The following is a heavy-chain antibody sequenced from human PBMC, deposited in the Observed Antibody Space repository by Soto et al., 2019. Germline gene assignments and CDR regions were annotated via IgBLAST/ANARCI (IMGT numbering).Heavy chain of an antibody. CDR3: AGSSSAYYYYGMDV. V-gene: IGHV4-31*03. D-gene: IGHD6-6*01. Sequence: SETLSLTCTVSGGSISSGGYYWSWIRQHPGKGLEWIGYIYYSGSTYYNPSLKSRVTISVDTSKNQFSLKLSSVTAADTAVYYCAGSSSAYYYYGMDVWGQGTTVTVS. CDR2: IYYSGST. CDR1: GGSISSGGYY. J-gene: IGHJ6*02.